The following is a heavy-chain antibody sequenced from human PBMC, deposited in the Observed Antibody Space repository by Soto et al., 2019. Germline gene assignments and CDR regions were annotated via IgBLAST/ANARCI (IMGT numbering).Heavy chain of an antibody. CDR2: IYYSGST. Sequence: QVQLQESGPGLVKPSETLSLTCTVSGGSISSYYWSWIRQPPGKGLEWIGYIYYSGSTNYNPSLKRRVTISVDTSKNQFSLKLSSVTAADTAVYYCARAEYYDSSGYYYYFDYWGQGTLVTVSS. CDR1: GGSISSYY. V-gene: IGHV4-59*01. J-gene: IGHJ4*02. CDR3: ARAEYYDSSGYYYYFDY. D-gene: IGHD3-22*01.